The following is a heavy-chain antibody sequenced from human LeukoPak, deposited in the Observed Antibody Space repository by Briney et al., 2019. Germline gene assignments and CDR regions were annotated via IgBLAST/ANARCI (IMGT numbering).Heavy chain of an antibody. J-gene: IGHJ4*02. V-gene: IGHV3-30*01. D-gene: IGHD2-2*01. Sequence: GGSLRLSCAASGFTFSSYAMHWVRQAPGKGLEWVAVISYDGSNKYYADSVKGRFTISRDNSKNTLYLQMNSLRAEDTAVYYCARAPFQLLSYWGQGTLVTVSS. CDR2: ISYDGSNK. CDR3: ARAPFQLLSY. CDR1: GFTFSSYA.